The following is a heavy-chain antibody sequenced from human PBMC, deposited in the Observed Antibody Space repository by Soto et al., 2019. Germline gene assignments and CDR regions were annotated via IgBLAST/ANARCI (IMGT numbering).Heavy chain of an antibody. Sequence: GGSLRLSCAASGFTVSSNSMSWVRQAPGKGLEWVSGIYSGGSTYYAGSVKGRFTIARDNSKNTRYLQMNSLRAEDTAVYYCAREDYYGSSGYYGYWGQGTLVTVSS. D-gene: IGHD3-22*01. CDR1: GFTVSSNS. J-gene: IGHJ4*02. CDR3: AREDYYGSSGYYGY. CDR2: IYSGGST. V-gene: IGHV3-53*01.